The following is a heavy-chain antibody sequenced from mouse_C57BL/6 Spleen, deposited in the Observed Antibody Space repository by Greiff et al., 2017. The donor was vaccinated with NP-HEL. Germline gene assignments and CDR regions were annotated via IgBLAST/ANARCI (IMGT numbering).Heavy chain of an antibody. CDR3: ARSGDYSNLYYYAMDY. J-gene: IGHJ4*01. V-gene: IGHV1-81*01. D-gene: IGHD2-5*01. CDR2: IYPRSGNT. Sequence: VQLQESGAELARPGASVKLSWKASGYTFTSYGISWVKQRTGQGLEWIGEIYPRSGNTYYNEKFKGKATLTADKSSSTAYMELRSLTSEDSAVYFCARSGDYSNLYYYAMDYWGQGTSVTVSS. CDR1: GYTFTSYG.